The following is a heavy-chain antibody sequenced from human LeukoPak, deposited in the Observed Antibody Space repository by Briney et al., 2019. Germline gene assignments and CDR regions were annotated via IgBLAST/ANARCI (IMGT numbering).Heavy chain of an antibody. Sequence: ASVKVSCKASGYTFTGYYMHWVRQAPGQGLEWMGWINPNSGGTNYAQKFQGRVTMTRDTSISTAYMELSRLRSDDTAVYYCARDLSYGSGSYYYFDYWGQGTLVTVSS. J-gene: IGHJ4*02. V-gene: IGHV1-2*02. CDR2: INPNSGGT. CDR1: GYTFTGYY. CDR3: ARDLSYGSGSYYYFDY. D-gene: IGHD3-10*01.